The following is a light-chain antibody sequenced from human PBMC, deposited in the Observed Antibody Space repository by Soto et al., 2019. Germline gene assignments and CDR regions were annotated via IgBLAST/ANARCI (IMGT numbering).Light chain of an antibody. J-gene: IGKJ1*01. Sequence: DIQMTQSPSILSASVGDRVTITCRASQSMTTWLAWYQQKPGEAPNLLIYKASTLESGVPSRFSGSGSGTEFTLTIGSLQPEDFATYYCQQYGRYPRTFGQGTKVEIK. CDR1: QSMTTW. CDR3: QQYGRYPRT. V-gene: IGKV1-5*03. CDR2: KAS.